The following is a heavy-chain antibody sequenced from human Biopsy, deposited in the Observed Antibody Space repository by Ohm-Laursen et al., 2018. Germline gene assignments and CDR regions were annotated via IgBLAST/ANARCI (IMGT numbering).Heavy chain of an antibody. CDR3: ARDYDTSGYYYVS. V-gene: IGHV4-39*01. CDR1: GGSTSNNNYH. J-gene: IGHJ5*02. CDR2: IFYRGST. Sequence: SDTLSLTCTVSGGSTSNNNYHWGWIRQPPGKGLEWIGSIFYRGSTHYKPSLKSRVNISVDTSKNQFSLKLNSVTAADTAVYYCARDYDTSGYYYVSWGQGTLVTVSS. D-gene: IGHD3-22*01.